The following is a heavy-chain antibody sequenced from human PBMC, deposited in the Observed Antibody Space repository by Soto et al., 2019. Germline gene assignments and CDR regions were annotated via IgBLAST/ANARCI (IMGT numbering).Heavy chain of an antibody. CDR2: IYYSGST. V-gene: IGHV4-61*01. CDR3: ARTPLYSSSWQFDY. CDR1: GGSVSSGSYY. J-gene: IGHJ4*02. Sequence: SETLSLTCTVSGGSVSSGSYYWSWIRQPPGKGLEWIGYIYYSGSTNYNPSLKSRVTISVDTSKNQFSLKLSSVTAADTAVYYCARTPLYSSSWQFDYWGQGTLVTVSS. D-gene: IGHD6-13*01.